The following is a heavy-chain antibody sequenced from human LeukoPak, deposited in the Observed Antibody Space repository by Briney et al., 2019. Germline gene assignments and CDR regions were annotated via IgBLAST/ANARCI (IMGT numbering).Heavy chain of an antibody. CDR2: IYYIGST. CDR1: GDSISSGSYY. V-gene: IGHV4-39*02. Sequence: SETLSLTCSVSGDSISSGSYYWGWIRQPPGKGLEWIGIIYYIGSTYYNPSLKSRVTISVDTSKNQFSLKLSSVTAADTAVYYCARDVANEYYHLLDVWGEGTTVTVSS. J-gene: IGHJ6*04. CDR3: ARDVANEYYHLLDV.